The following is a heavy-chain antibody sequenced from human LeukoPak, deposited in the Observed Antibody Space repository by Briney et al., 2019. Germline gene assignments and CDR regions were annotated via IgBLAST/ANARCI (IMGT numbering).Heavy chain of an antibody. Sequence: GGSLRLSCAASGFTFSSYSMNWVRQAPGKGLEWVSSISSSSSYIYYADSVKARFTTSRDNAKNSLYLQMNSPRAEDTAVYYCARDAGRGDYWGQGALVTVSS. CDR1: GFTFSSYS. CDR2: ISSSSSYI. V-gene: IGHV3-21*01. J-gene: IGHJ4*02. CDR3: ARDAGRGDY. D-gene: IGHD3-16*01.